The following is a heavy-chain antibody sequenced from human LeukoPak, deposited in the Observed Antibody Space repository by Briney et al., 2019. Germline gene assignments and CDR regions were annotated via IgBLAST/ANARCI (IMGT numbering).Heavy chain of an antibody. CDR1: GGSITSGY. D-gene: IGHD2-8*01. CDR3: VRLGYCDNGCCYFEH. CDR2: VSYSMDR. Sequence: PSETLSLTCSVSGGSITSGYWSWVRQPPGKGLEGIGYVSYSMDRNNKPSLRSRLTISLDTSRNEFSLQLTSVTAADTAVYYCVRLGYCDNGCCYFEHWGQGTLVTVS. J-gene: IGHJ4*02. V-gene: IGHV4-59*08.